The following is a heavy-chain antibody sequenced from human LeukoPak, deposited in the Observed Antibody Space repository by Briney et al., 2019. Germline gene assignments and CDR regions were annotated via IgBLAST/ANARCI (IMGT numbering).Heavy chain of an antibody. CDR3: ARDPTMVMVARLVGYFDY. D-gene: IGHD2-2*01. Sequence: PSQTLSLTCTVSGGSISSGSYYWSWIRQPAGKGLEWIGRIYTSGSTNYNPSLKSRVTMSVDTSKNQFSLKLSSVTAADTAVYYCARDPTMVMVARLVGYFDYWGQGTLVTVSS. CDR1: GGSISSGSYY. V-gene: IGHV4-61*02. CDR2: IYTSGST. J-gene: IGHJ4*02.